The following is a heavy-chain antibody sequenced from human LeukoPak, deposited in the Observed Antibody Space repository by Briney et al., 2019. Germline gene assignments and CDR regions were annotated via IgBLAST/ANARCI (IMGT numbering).Heavy chain of an antibody. V-gene: IGHV3-23*01. CDR3: AKDELLWFGELLSPFDY. CDR1: GFTFSSYA. D-gene: IGHD3-10*01. J-gene: IGHJ4*02. Sequence: GGSLRLFCAASGFTFSSYAMSWVRQAPGKGLEWVSAISGSGGSTYYADSVKGRFTISRDNSKNTLYLQMNSLRAEDTAVYYCAKDELLWFGELLSPFDYWGQGTLVTVSS. CDR2: ISGSGGST.